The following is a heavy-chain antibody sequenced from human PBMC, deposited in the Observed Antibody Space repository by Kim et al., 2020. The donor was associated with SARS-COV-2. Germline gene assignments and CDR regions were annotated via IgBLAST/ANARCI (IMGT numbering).Heavy chain of an antibody. V-gene: IGHV1-3*01. CDR1: GYTFTSYA. Sequence: ASVKVSCKASGYTFTSYAMHWVRQAPGQRLEWMGWINAGNGNTKYSQKFQGRVTITRDTSASTAYMELSSLRSEDTAVYYCARDLGVYGYGSGSYLPRPSPDWGQGTLVTVSS. J-gene: IGHJ4*02. D-gene: IGHD3-10*01. CDR2: INAGNGNT. CDR3: ARDLGVYGYGSGSYLPRPSPD.